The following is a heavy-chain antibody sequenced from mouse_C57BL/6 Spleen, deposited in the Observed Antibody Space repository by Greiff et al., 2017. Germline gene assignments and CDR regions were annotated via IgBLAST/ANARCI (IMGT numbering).Heavy chain of an antibody. CDR1: GYTFTSYW. Sequence: QVQLQQPGAELVKPGASVKLSCKASGYTFTSYWMHWVKQRPGQGLEWIGMIHPNSGSTNYNEKFKSKATLTVDKSSSPAYMQLSSLTSEDSAVYYCASYDDYGGGYAMDYWGQGTSVTVSS. V-gene: IGHV1-64*01. J-gene: IGHJ4*01. CDR2: IHPNSGST. CDR3: ASYDDYGGGYAMDY. D-gene: IGHD2-4*01.